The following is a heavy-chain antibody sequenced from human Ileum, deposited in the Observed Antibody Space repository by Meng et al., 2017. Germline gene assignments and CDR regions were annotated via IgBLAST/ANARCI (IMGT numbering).Heavy chain of an antibody. V-gene: IGHV3-74*03. J-gene: IGHJ6*04. Sequence: GGSLRLSCVASGFTLNIYWMHWVRQAPGKGLVWLAHINSDGTTTTYVDSVKGRFTISRDNAKNTLYLQMNSLRAEDTAVYYCARVQAYGLDVWGEGTTVTVSS. CDR2: INSDGTTT. CDR3: ARVQAYGLDV. CDR1: GFTLNIYW.